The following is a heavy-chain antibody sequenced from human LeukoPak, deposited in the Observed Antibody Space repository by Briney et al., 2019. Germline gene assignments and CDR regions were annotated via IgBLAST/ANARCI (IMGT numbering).Heavy chain of an antibody. CDR2: IRSKAYGGTT. CDR3: TRVATIRFPDY. CDR1: GFTFGDYA. J-gene: IGHJ4*02. D-gene: IGHD5-12*01. V-gene: IGHV3-49*04. Sequence: PGGSLRLSCTASGFTFGDYAMSWVRQAPGKGLEWVGFIRSKAYGGTTEYAASVKGRFTISRDDSKSIAYLQMNSLKTEDTAVCYCTRVATIRFPDYWGQGTLVTVSS.